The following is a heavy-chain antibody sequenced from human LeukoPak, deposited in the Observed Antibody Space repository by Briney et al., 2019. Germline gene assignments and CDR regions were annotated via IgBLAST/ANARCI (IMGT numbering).Heavy chain of an antibody. V-gene: IGHV3-21*01. CDR3: AREYCSSTSCDSNWFDP. CDR2: ISSSNSYI. D-gene: IGHD2-2*01. Sequence: GGSLRLTCAASGCTFSSYSMNWVRQAPGRGLEWVSSISSSNSYIYYADSVKGRFTISRDNAKNSLYLQMNSLRAEDTAVSYCAREYCSSTSCDSNWFDPWGQGTLVTVSS. CDR1: GCTFSSYS. J-gene: IGHJ5*02.